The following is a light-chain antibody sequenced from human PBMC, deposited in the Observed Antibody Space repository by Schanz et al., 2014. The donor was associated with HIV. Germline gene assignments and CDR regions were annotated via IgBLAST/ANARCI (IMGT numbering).Light chain of an antibody. CDR1: SSNIGINT. CDR3: GTWDDSLNGWV. V-gene: IGLV1-44*01. Sequence: SVLTQPPSASGTPGQRVTILCSGSSSNIGINTVNWFQQLPGTAPKLLIYNTYHRPSGVPDRFSGSESGTSASLAISGLQSEDEADYYCGTWDDSLNGWVFGGGTKVTVL. J-gene: IGLJ3*02. CDR2: NTY.